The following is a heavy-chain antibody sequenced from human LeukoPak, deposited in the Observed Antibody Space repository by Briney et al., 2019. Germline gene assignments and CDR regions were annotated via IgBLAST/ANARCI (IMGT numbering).Heavy chain of an antibody. Sequence: SSQTLSLTCSVSGGSIGSGIYSWSWIRQPPGKGLEWIGYIYHSGSAYYNPSLKSRVTISVDRSKNQFSLKLSSVTAADTAVYYCARDHYGMDVWGQGTTVTVSS. CDR2: IYHSGSA. J-gene: IGHJ6*02. CDR1: GGSIGSGIYS. V-gene: IGHV4-30-2*01. CDR3: ARDHYGMDV.